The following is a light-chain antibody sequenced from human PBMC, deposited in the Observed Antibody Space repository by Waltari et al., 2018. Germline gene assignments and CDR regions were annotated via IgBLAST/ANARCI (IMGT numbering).Light chain of an antibody. CDR2: GNS. CDR1: SSNNGAGYD. V-gene: IGLV1-40*01. Sequence: QSVLTQPPSVSGAPGQRVTISCTGSSSNNGAGYDVHWYQHLPRTAPKLLIYGNSNRPSGVPDRFSGSKSGTSASLAISGLQAEDEADYYCQSYDRSLSGYVFGSGTKVTVL. CDR3: QSYDRSLSGYV. J-gene: IGLJ1*01.